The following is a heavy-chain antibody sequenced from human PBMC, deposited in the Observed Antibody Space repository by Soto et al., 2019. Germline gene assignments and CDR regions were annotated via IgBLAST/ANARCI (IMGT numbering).Heavy chain of an antibody. CDR3: ARYLAVVRSYYYGMDV. CDR2: INHSGST. J-gene: IGHJ6*02. CDR1: GSTFSGYY. Sequence: PSETMCLTWAPFGSTFSGYYWNRIRQPPGKGLEWIGEINHSGSTNYNPSLKSRVTISVDTSKNQFSLKLSSVTAADTAVYYCARYLAVVRSYYYGMDVWGQGTTVT. D-gene: IGHD6-19*01. V-gene: IGHV4-34*01.